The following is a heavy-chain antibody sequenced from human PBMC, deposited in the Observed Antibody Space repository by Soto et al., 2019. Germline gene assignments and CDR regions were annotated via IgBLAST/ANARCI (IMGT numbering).Heavy chain of an antibody. J-gene: IGHJ6*03. V-gene: IGHV1-2*04. CDR3: ARESGGATATLDYYYFYMDV. Sequence: QVQLVQSGAEVRKPGASVTVSCRSSGDSFNDYYIHWVRQAPGQGFEWMGWINPNGGVTKYAQKFQGWVSMTRDTSIMTVYMQQSRLRSDDTAVYYCARESGGATATLDYYYFYMDVWGTGTTVTVSS. D-gene: IGHD5-12*01. CDR1: GDSFNDYY. CDR2: INPNGGVT.